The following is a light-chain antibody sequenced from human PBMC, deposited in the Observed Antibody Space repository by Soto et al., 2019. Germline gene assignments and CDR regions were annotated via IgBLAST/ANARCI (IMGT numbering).Light chain of an antibody. J-gene: IGKJ2*01. CDR1: QGIGNY. V-gene: IGKV1-27*01. Sequence: DIQMTQSPSSLSASVGDRVTISCRASQGIGNYLAWYQQKPGKVPELLIYDASTLQLGVPSRFSGSRSGTDFTLTISSLQPEDAATYFCQEYTGAPYTFGQGTKIEIK. CDR2: DAS. CDR3: QEYTGAPYT.